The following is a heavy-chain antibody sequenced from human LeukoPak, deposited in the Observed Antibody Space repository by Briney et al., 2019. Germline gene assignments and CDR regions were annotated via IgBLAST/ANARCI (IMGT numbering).Heavy chain of an antibody. Sequence: SETLSLTCTVSGGSVSRYYWSWIRQSAGKGLEWIGRIYNSGSTTYNPSLKSRVTMSIDTSKNQFSLKLTSVIVADTAVYYCARWYYDILTGYYTHFDYWGQGTLVTVSS. D-gene: IGHD3-9*01. J-gene: IGHJ4*02. CDR2: IYNSGST. CDR3: ARWYYDILTGYYTHFDY. CDR1: GGSVSRYY. V-gene: IGHV4-4*07.